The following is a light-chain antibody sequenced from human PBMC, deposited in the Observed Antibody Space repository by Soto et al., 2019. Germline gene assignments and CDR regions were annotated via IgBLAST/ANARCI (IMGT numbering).Light chain of an antibody. J-gene: IGKJ5*01. CDR2: GAS. CDR3: QQRSNWPIT. Sequence: EIVMTQSPATLSVSPGERATLSFRASQSVSSKLAWYQQKPGQAPRLLIYGASTRATGIPARFSGSGSGTEFTLTISSLEPEDFAVYYCQQRSNWPITFGQGTRLEIK. V-gene: IGKV3-15*01. CDR1: QSVSSK.